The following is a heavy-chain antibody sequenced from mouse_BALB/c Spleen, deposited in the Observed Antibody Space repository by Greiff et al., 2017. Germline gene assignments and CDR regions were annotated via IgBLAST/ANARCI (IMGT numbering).Heavy chain of an antibody. Sequence: EVQGVESGGGLVKPGGSLKLSCAASGFTFSSFGMHWVRQAPEKGLEWVAYISSGSSTIYYADTVKGRFTISRDNPKNTLFLQMSSLKSEDTAMYYCARRDGYYGAYWGQGTLVTVSA. CDR1: GFTFSSFG. J-gene: IGHJ3*01. CDR3: ARRDGYYGAY. D-gene: IGHD2-3*01. V-gene: IGHV5-17*03. CDR2: ISSGSSTI.